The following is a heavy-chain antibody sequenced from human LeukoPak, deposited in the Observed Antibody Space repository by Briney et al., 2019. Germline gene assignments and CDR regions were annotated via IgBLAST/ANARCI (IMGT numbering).Heavy chain of an antibody. CDR3: ARARTHYGNYVAYFDY. CDR2: ITYSGTA. V-gene: IGHV4-59*01. Sequence: SETLSLTCTVSGDSISPYYWIWIRQSPGQGLDWTGYITYSGTAKFNPSLESRVTMSVDTSKNQLSMTLSSVTAADTAVYFCARARTHYGNYVAYFDYWGQGTLVTVSS. J-gene: IGHJ4*02. D-gene: IGHD3-16*01. CDR1: GDSISPYY.